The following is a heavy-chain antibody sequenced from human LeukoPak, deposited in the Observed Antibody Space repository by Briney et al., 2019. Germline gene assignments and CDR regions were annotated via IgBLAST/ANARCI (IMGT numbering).Heavy chain of an antibody. CDR1: GYTFTSYG. CDR2: ISAYNCNT. D-gene: IGHD1-26*01. V-gene: IGHV1-18*01. J-gene: IGHJ4*02. Sequence: SSVKVSCKASGYTFTSYGISWVRQAPGQGLEWMGWISAYNCNTNYAQKLQGRVTMTTDTSTSTDYMELRSLRSDDTAVYYCASRGSISGRYDFDYWGQGTLVTVSS. CDR3: ASRGSISGRYDFDY.